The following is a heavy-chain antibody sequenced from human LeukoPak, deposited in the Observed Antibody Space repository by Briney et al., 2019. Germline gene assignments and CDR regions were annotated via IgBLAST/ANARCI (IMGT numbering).Heavy chain of an antibody. CDR2: ISWNSGSI. D-gene: IGHD2-15*01. CDR1: VFTFDDYA. V-gene: IGHV3-9*01. CDR3: AKWGCSGVNCYPFAY. Sequence: GGSLRLSCAASVFTFDDYAMHWVRRTPGKGLEWVSGISWNSGSIGYADSVKGRFTISRDNAKNSLYLQMNSLRAEDTAVYYCAKWGCSGVNCYPFAYWGQGTLVTVSS. J-gene: IGHJ4*02.